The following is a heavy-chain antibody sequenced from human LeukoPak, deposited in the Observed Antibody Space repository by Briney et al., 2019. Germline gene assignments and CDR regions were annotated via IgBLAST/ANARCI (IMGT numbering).Heavy chain of an antibody. CDR3: ARIYYDYYYYYYMDV. V-gene: IGHV4-34*01. CDR1: GGSFSGYY. D-gene: IGHD3-10*01. Sequence: SETLSLTCAVYGGSFSGYYWSWIRQPPGKGLEWIGEINHSGSTNYNPSLRSRVTISVDTSKNQFSLKLSSVTAADTAVYYCARIYYDYYYYYYMDVWGKGTTVTISS. J-gene: IGHJ6*03. CDR2: INHSGST.